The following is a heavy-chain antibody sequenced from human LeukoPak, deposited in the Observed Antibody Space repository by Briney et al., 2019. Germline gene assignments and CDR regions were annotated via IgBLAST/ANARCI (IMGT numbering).Heavy chain of an antibody. V-gene: IGHV3-30*03. CDR3: ARDGGNRYYFDY. CDR1: GFTFSSYG. Sequence: GGSLRLSCAASGFTFSSYGMHWVRQAPGKGLEWVAVISYDGSNKYYADSVKGRFTISRDNSKNTLYLQMNSLRAEDTAVYYCARDGGNRYYFDYWGQGTLVTVSS. D-gene: IGHD4-23*01. CDR2: ISYDGSNK. J-gene: IGHJ4*02.